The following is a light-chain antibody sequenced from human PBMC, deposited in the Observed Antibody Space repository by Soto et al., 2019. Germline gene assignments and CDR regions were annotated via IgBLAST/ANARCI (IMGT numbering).Light chain of an antibody. Sequence: DIQMTQSPSTVSAYVGDGVTITFRASQSITTWLAWYQQKPGKAPKLLIYAASSLQSGVPSRFSGSGSGTDFTLTISRLQPEDFATYYCQQSYSPPRTFGQGTKVDIK. CDR1: QSITTW. V-gene: IGKV1-39*01. J-gene: IGKJ1*01. CDR3: QQSYSPPRT. CDR2: AAS.